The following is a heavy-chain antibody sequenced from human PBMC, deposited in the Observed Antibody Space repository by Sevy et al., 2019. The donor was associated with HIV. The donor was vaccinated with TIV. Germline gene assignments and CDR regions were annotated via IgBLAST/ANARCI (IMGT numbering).Heavy chain of an antibody. CDR3: ASVYSSGREGPGWFDP. V-gene: IGHV4-59*13. J-gene: IGHJ5*02. Sequence: SETLSLTCAVSGDSISGYYWGWIRQPPGKGLEWIGYMYYSGSTKYNPSLKSRVTISVDTSKNQFSLKLSSVTAADTAVYYYASVYSSGREGPGWFDPWGQGTLVTVSS. D-gene: IGHD6-19*01. CDR1: GDSISGYY. CDR2: MYYSGST.